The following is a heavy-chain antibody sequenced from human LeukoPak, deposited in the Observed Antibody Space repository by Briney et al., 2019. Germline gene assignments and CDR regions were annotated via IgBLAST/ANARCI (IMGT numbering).Heavy chain of an antibody. CDR3: AKHQQVYGDSLMDV. J-gene: IGHJ6*02. Sequence: PGGSLRLSCAASGLTFNDHAMSWVRQAPGKGLEWVSTISGSGGRTYYTDSVKGRFTMSRDNSKNTLYLQMNSLRGEDTAVYYCAKHQQVYGDSLMDVWGQGTTVTVSS. V-gene: IGHV3-23*01. CDR2: ISGSGGRT. CDR1: GLTFNDHA. D-gene: IGHD4-17*01.